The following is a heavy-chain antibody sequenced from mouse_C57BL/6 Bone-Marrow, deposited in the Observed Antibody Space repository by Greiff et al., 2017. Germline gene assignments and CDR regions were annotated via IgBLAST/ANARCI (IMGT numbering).Heavy chain of an antibody. D-gene: IGHD1-1*01. V-gene: IGHV1-20*01. J-gene: IGHJ4*01. Sequence: EVMLVESGPELVKPGDSVKISCKASGYSFTGSFMNWVMQSHGKSLEWIGRINPYNGDTFYNQKFKGKATLTVDKSSSTAHMELRSLTSEDSAVYYCARMSTVDAMDYWGQGTSVTVSS. CDR1: GYSFTGSF. CDR2: INPYNGDT. CDR3: ARMSTVDAMDY.